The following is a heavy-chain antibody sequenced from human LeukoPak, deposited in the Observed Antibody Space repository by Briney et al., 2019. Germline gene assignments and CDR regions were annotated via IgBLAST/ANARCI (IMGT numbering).Heavy chain of an antibody. D-gene: IGHD3-10*01. CDR2: ILPDGRDT. Sequence: ASVTVSFTASGYTFSAHHIHWVRQAPGQGLEWMGWILPDGRDTKYSQKFQDRMTLTTDTSTNTAYMELNRLIPDDTAVYYCSGRYGPGPVWGQGTLISASP. J-gene: IGHJ4*02. CDR1: GYTFSAHH. V-gene: IGHV1-2*02. CDR3: SGRYGPGPV.